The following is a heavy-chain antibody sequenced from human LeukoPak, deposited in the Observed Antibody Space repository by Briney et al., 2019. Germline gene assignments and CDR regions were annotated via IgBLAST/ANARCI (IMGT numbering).Heavy chain of an antibody. D-gene: IGHD6-13*01. CDR3: ARDSGSRDFDY. Sequence: SETLSLTCTVSGYSISSGYYWGWIRQPPGKRLEWVGSIHSSGNTYYNPTLKSRVTISVDTSKNQFSLNLTSVTAADAAVYYCARDSGSRDFDYWGQGTLVTVSS. V-gene: IGHV4-38-2*02. CDR2: IHSSGNT. CDR1: GYSISSGYY. J-gene: IGHJ4*02.